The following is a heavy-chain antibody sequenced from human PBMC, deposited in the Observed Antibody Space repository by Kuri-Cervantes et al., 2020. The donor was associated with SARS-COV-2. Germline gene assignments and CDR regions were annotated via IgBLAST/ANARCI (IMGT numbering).Heavy chain of an antibody. CDR1: GGSISSYY. Sequence: ESLKISCTVSGGSISSYYWSWIRQPAGKGLEWIGRICTSGSTNYNPSLKSRVTMSVDTSKNQFSLKLSSVTAADTAVYYCARDLPSDYTYYYYYMDVWGKGTTVTVSS. V-gene: IGHV4-4*07. J-gene: IGHJ6*03. CDR3: ARDLPSDYTYYYYYMDV. D-gene: IGHD4/OR15-4a*01. CDR2: ICTSGST.